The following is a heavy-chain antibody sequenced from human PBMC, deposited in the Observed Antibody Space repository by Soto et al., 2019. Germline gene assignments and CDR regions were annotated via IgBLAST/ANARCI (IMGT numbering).Heavy chain of an antibody. V-gene: IGHV3-21*01. CDR2: ISSSSSYI. J-gene: IGHJ5*02. CDR1: GFTFSSYS. Sequence: EVQLVESGGGLVKPGGSLRLSCGASGFTFSSYSMNWVRQAPGKGLEWVSSISSSSSYIYYADSVKGRFTISRDNAKNSLYLQMNSLRAEDTAVYYCARGYCSGGSCGGAPSWFDPWGQGTLVTVSS. CDR3: ARGYCSGGSCGGAPSWFDP. D-gene: IGHD2-15*01.